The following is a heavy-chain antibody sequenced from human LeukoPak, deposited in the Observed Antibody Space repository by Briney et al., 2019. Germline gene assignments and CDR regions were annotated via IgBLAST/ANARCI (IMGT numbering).Heavy chain of an antibody. CDR3: AREGALAVASAWDY. D-gene: IGHD6-19*01. Sequence: ASVRVSCKSSGYSFSDYYMQRLRQAPGQGFEWMGWINPNSGGTNYAQKFQGRVAMTRDTSISTAYMDLRRLTSDDTAVYYCAREGALAVASAWDYWGQGTLVTVSS. CDR1: GYSFSDYY. J-gene: IGHJ4*02. V-gene: IGHV1-2*02. CDR2: INPNSGGT.